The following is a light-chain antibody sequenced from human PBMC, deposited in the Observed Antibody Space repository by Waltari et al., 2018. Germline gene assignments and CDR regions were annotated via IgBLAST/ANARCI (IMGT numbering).Light chain of an antibody. CDR2: AAS. CDR3: LQDYNYPFT. CDR1: QGSRND. J-gene: IGKJ3*01. V-gene: IGKV1-6*01. Sequence: AIQMTQSPSSLSASVGDRVTITCRASQGSRNDLGWYQQKPGKAPKLLIYAASSLQSGVPSRFSGSGSGTDFTLIISSLQPEDFATYYCLQDYNYPFTFGPGTKVDIK.